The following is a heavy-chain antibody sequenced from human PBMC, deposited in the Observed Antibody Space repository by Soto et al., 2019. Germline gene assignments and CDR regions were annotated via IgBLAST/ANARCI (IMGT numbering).Heavy chain of an antibody. Sequence: QVQLQESGPGLVKTSETLSLTCAVSGVSIINSHWWRWVRQPPGKGLDWIGEIHHSGNTKYNPSLRSRVTISVDKAKNQFSLRLNSVTAADTAVYYCARDVGNYYDSSPAGQFDFWGQGTLVTVSS. J-gene: IGHJ4*02. CDR1: GVSIINSHW. CDR3: ARDVGNYYDSSPAGQFDF. V-gene: IGHV4-4*02. CDR2: IHHSGNT. D-gene: IGHD3-22*01.